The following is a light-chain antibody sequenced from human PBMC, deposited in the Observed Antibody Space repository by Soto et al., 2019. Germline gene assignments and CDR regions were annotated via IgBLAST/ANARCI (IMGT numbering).Light chain of an antibody. J-gene: IGKJ4*01. CDR3: QQYNSWLT. V-gene: IGKV1-5*03. Sequence: DIQMTQSPSTLSASVGDSVTITCRASQSISSWLAWYQQKPGKAPKLLIYKASSLESGVPSRFSGSGSGTEFTLTISSLQPDDFATYYCQQYNSWLTFGGGTKVEIK. CDR2: KAS. CDR1: QSISSW.